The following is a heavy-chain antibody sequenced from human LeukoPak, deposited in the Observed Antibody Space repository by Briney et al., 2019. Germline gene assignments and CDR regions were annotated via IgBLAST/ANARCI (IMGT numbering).Heavy chain of an antibody. J-gene: IGHJ4*02. V-gene: IGHV1-46*01. CDR2: INPSGGST. Sequence: RASVKLSCKALGYTFTSYFLHWVRQAPGQGLEWMGIINPSGGSTSYAQKFQGKVTMTRDTSTSTVYMELSSLRSEDTAVYYCAREAGGSENFWGQGTLVTVSS. CDR1: GYTFTSYF. CDR3: AREAGGSENF. D-gene: IGHD1-26*01.